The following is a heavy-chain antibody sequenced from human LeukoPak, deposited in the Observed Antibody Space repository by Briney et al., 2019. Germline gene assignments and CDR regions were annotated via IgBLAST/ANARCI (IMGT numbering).Heavy chain of an antibody. CDR1: GGSFSGYY. V-gene: IGHV4-34*01. D-gene: IGHD3-10*01. J-gene: IGHJ5*02. CDR2: INHSGST. CDR3: ARGGKGNYGSGSYYIDNWFDP. Sequence: PSETLSLTCAVYGGSFSGYYWSWIRQPPGKGLEWIGEINHSGSTNYNPSLKSRVTISVDTSKNQFSLKLSSVTAADTGVYYCARGGKGNYGSGSYYIDNWFDPWGQGTLVTVSS.